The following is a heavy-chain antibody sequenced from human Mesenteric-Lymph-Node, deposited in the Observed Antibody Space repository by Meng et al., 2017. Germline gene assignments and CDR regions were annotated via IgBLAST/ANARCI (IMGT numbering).Heavy chain of an antibody. CDR3: ARDRSSSDY. CDR2: ISGYDGNT. D-gene: IGHD6-13*01. CDR1: GYPFTTYG. J-gene: IGHJ4*02. V-gene: IGHV1-18*04. Sequence: QVQVVQSGAEVKKPGASVKASCQAYGYPFTTYGISWVRQAPGQGLEWMGWISGYDGNTNYAQNLQGRVTMTRDTSTNTAYMELRSLRSDDTAVYYCARDRSSSDYWGQGTLVTVSS.